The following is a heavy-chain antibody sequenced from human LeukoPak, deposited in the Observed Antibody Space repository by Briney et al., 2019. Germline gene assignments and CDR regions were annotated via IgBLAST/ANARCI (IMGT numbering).Heavy chain of an antibody. D-gene: IGHD6-6*01. V-gene: IGHV4-59*08. J-gene: IGHJ4*02. Sequence: KSSETLSLTCSVSGDSISSLYWSWIRQPPGKGLEWIGYIYYTGSTNYNPSLKSRVTMFVDMSKNQFSLRLSSVTAADTAVYYCARHRAYSSSSPFDYWGQGTLVTVSS. CDR1: GDSISSLY. CDR3: ARHRAYSSSSPFDY. CDR2: IYYTGST.